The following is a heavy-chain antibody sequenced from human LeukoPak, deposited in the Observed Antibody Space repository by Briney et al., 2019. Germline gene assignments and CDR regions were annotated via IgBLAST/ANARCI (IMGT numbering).Heavy chain of an antibody. V-gene: IGHV3-53*01. D-gene: IGHD3-10*01. Sequence: PGGSLKLSCAASGFTVSSNSMSWVRQAPGKGLEWVSAIYRDENTFYAGSVQGRFTISRDNSKNTLYLQMNSLRVEDTAVYYCTREDRSRGIFDIWGQGTMVIVSS. J-gene: IGHJ3*02. CDR1: GFTVSSNS. CDR3: TREDRSRGIFDI. CDR2: IYRDENT.